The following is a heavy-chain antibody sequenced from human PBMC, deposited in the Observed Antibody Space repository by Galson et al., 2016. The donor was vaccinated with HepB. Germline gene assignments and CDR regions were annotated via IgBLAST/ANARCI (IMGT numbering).Heavy chain of an antibody. D-gene: IGHD6-6*01. CDR1: GGSISSSSYY. CDR2: LYSNGNS. J-gene: IGHJ5*02. CDR3: ARGGLYSGSSQGWFGP. V-gene: IGHV4-61*05. Sequence: LSLTCTVSGGSISSSSYYWGWIRQPPGKGLEWIGYLYSNGNSKYNPSLENRASISGDTLKKQLFLRLRSVTAADTAVYFCARGGLYSGSSQGWFGPWGLGTLVVVSS.